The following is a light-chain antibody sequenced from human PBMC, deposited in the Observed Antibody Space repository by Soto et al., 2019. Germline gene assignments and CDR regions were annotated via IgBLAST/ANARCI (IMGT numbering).Light chain of an antibody. CDR1: QNVGGD. Sequence: EGVTTQSPATLSVSPGERATLSCRASQNVGGDLAWYQQKPGQAPRLLIYRTSTRANGTPVRFSGSGSGTEFTLTISSLQSEDFAVYYCQEYNGRSSFGQGTKXEMK. J-gene: IGKJ1*01. V-gene: IGKV3-15*01. CDR2: RTS. CDR3: QEYNGRSS.